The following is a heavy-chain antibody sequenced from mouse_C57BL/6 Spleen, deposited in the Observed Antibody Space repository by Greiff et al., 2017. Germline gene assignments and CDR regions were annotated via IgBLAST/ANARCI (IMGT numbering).Heavy chain of an antibody. Sequence: QLQQSGPGLVKPSQSQSLICSVTVYFITSGYYWNWFRQFPGNKLEWMGYISYDGSNIYNPSLKNRISIARDTSTNQFFMKLNSVTTEDTATCYCAEVIYYGKGFDYWGQGTTVTVSS. CDR2: ISYDGSN. J-gene: IGHJ2*01. V-gene: IGHV3-6*01. CDR3: AEVIYYGKGFDY. D-gene: IGHD2-1*01. CDR1: VYFITSGYY.